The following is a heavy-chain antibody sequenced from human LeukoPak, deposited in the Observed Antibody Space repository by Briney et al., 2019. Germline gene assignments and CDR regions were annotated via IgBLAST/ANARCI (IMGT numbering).Heavy chain of an antibody. J-gene: IGHJ4*02. V-gene: IGHV4-4*02. CDR2: IYHSGST. CDR3: ARYDVGWYYFDY. CDR1: GGSISSSNR. Sequence: SGTLSLTCVVSGGSISSSNRWSRVRQPPEKGLEWIGEIYHSGSTNYNPSLKSRVTISVDKSKNQFSLKLSSVTAADTAVYYCARYDVGWYYFDYWGQGTLVTVSS. D-gene: IGHD6-19*01.